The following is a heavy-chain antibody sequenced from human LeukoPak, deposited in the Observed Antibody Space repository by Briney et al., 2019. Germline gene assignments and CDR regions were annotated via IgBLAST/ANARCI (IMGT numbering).Heavy chain of an antibody. CDR2: INPNSGGT. V-gene: IGHV1-2*02. CDR1: GYTFTGYY. Sequence: ASVKVSCEASGYTFTGYYMHWVRQAPGQGLEWMGWINPNSGGTNYAQKFQGRVTMTRDTSISTAYMELSRLRSDDTAVYYCAREDGDYEGVWFDPWGQGTLVTVSS. J-gene: IGHJ5*02. CDR3: AREDGDYEGVWFDP. D-gene: IGHD4-17*01.